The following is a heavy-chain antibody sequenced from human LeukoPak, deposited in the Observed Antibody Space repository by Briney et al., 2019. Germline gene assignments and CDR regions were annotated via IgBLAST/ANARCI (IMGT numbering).Heavy chain of an antibody. CDR2: INHSGST. D-gene: IGHD4-11*01. CDR3: SREGYSCPHWFD. CDR1: CGSFGGYY. J-gene: IGHJ5*01. V-gene: IGHV4-34*01. Sequence: NPSEILSLTCAGYCGSFGGYYWSWIRQPPGKGPEWIGEINHSGSTNYTLSLKSRVTISVDTSKNQFSLELSSVTDADTAVYYCSREGYSCPHWFD.